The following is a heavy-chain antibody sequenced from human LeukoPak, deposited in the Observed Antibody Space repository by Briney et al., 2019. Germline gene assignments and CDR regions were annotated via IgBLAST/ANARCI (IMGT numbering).Heavy chain of an antibody. CDR3: ARGGQRPHFQFDY. CDR1: GGSISSYY. CDR2: INHSGST. J-gene: IGHJ4*01. Sequence: SETLSLTCTVSGGSISSYYWSWIRQPPGKGLEWIGEINHSGSTNYNPSLKSRVTISVDTSKNQFSLKLSSVTAADTAVYYCARGGQRPHFQFDYWGQGTLVTVSS. D-gene: IGHD3-3*02. V-gene: IGHV4-34*01.